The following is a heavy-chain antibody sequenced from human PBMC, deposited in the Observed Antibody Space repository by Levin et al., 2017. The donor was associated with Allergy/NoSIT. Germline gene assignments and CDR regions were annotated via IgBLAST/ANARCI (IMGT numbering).Heavy chain of an antibody. CDR1: GGSFSGYY. V-gene: IGHV4-34*01. Sequence: SQTLSLTCAVYGGSFSGYYWSWIRQPPGKGLEWIGEINHSGSTNYNPSLKSRVTISVDTSKNQFSLKLTSVTAADTAVYYCGARIYYMDVWGKGTTVTVSS. D-gene: IGHD2-15*01. CDR3: GARIYYMDV. J-gene: IGHJ6*03. CDR2: INHSGST.